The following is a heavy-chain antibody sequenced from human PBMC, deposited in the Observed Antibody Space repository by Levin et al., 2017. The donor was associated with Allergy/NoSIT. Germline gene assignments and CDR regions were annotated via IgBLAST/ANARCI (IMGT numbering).Heavy chain of an antibody. J-gene: IGHJ4*02. Sequence: SETLSLTCTVSGGSISSYYWSWIRQPPGKGLEWIGYIYYSVSTNYNPSLKSRVTISVDTSKNQFSLKLSSVTAADTAVYYCARAFSSGWYSFDYWGQGTLVNVSS. CDR3: ARAFSSGWYSFDY. CDR2: IYYSVST. CDR1: GGSISSYY. D-gene: IGHD6-19*01. V-gene: IGHV4-59*01.